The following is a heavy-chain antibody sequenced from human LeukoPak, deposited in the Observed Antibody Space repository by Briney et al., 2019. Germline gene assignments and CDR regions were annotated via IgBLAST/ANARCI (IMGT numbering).Heavy chain of an antibody. CDR3: AKAPVTTCSGAYCYPFDY. CDR1: GFTLSSYA. D-gene: IGHD2-15*01. CDR2: ISVSGNT. J-gene: IGHJ4*02. Sequence: SGGSLRLSCAASGFTLSSYAMSWVRQGPGKGLDWVSAISVSGNTYHADSVKGRFTISRDSYKNTLYLQMNSLRAEDAAVYYCAKAPVTTCSGAYCYPFDYWGQGTLVTVSS. V-gene: IGHV3-23*01.